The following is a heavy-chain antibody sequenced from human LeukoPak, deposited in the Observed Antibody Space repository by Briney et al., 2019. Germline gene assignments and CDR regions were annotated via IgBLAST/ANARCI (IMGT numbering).Heavy chain of an antibody. V-gene: IGHV3-7*01. J-gene: IGHJ4*02. CDR1: GFTFSSYS. D-gene: IGHD3-10*01. CDR2: IKQDGSEK. Sequence: GGSLRLSCAASGFTFSSYSMNWVRQAPGKGLEWVANIKQDGSEKYYVDSVKGRFTISRDNAKNSLYLQMNSLRAEDTAVYYCARCRGSGSYYSLDYWGQGTLVTVSS. CDR3: ARCRGSGSYYSLDY.